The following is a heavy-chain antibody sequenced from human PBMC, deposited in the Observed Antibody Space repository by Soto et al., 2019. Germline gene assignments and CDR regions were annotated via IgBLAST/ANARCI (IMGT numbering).Heavy chain of an antibody. CDR3: ARDAVRITIFGVVPKVYYYYGMDV. Sequence: ASVKVSCKASGYTFTSYYMHWVRQAPGQGXEWMGIINPSGGSTSYAQKFQGRVTMTRDTSTSTVYMELSSLRSEDTAVYYCARDAVRITIFGVVPKVYYYYGMDVWGQGTTVTVSS. J-gene: IGHJ6*02. CDR2: INPSGGST. V-gene: IGHV1-46*01. CDR1: GYTFTSYY. D-gene: IGHD3-3*01.